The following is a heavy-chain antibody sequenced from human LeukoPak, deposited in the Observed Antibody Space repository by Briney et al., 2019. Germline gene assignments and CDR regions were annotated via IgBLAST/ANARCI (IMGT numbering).Heavy chain of an antibody. D-gene: IGHD5-24*01. V-gene: IGHV3-23*01. Sequence: GGSLRLSCAASGFTFSSYAITWVRQAPGKGLEWVSGISPSGDTTYYADSVKGRFTVSRDNSKNTLYLQINSLRAEDTAVYYCAKDDRWLQYNDWGQGTLVTVSS. CDR2: ISPSGDTT. CDR3: AKDDRWLQYND. J-gene: IGHJ4*02. CDR1: GFTFSSYA.